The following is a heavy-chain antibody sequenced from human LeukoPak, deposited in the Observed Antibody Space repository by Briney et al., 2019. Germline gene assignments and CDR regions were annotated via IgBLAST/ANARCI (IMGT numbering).Heavy chain of an antibody. D-gene: IGHD3-22*01. J-gene: IGHJ4*02. CDR2: ISGGSGST. Sequence: GGSLRLSCAASGFTFSSYAMSWVRQAPGKGLAWVSTISGGSGSTYCADSMKGRFTISRDNSKNTLYLQMNSLRDEDTAVYYCAKHRFESGGYHSTDWGQGTLVTVSS. CDR1: GFTFSSYA. V-gene: IGHV3-23*01. CDR3: AKHRFESGGYHSTD.